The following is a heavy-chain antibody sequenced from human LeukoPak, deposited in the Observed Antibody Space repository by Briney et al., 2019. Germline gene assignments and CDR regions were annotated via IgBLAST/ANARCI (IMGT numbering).Heavy chain of an antibody. J-gene: IGHJ5*02. CDR1: GYTFISYD. D-gene: IGHD1-26*01. CDR3: ARGWGELHGTWFDP. CDR2: ISAYNGNT. V-gene: IGHV1-18*04. Sequence: GASVKVSCKTSGYTFISYDISWVRQHLGRGGEGMGWISAYNGNTNYAQKLQRRVTMTTDTSTSTAYMVLRRLRSDGTAVHYCARGWGELHGTWFDPWGQGTLVTVSS.